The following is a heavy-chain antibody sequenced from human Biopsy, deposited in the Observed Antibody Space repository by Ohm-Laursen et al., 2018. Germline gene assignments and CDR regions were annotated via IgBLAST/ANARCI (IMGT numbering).Heavy chain of an antibody. J-gene: IGHJ4*02. CDR1: GGPSSNYA. CDR2: IVPILGHL. Sequence: SVKVSCKASGGPSSNYAFSWVRQAPGQGLEWVGRIVPILGHLNYAQRFQGRVSIIADKSTAYVYMELSRLTSGDTAVYYCAADADGYYTEFDYWGPGTLVTVSS. CDR3: AADADGYYTEFDY. D-gene: IGHD3-3*01. V-gene: IGHV1-69*04.